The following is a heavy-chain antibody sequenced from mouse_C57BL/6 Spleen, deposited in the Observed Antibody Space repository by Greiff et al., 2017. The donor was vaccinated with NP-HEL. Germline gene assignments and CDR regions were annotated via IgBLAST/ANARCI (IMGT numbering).Heavy chain of an antibody. J-gene: IGHJ2*01. CDR1: GYSITSGYY. CDR2: ISYDGSN. CDR3: AREGYPYYFDY. Sequence: VQLKESGPGLVKPSQSLSLTCSVTGYSITSGYYWNWIRQFPGNKLEWMGYISYDGSNNYNPTLKKRISITRDTSKNQFFLKLNSVTTEDTATYYCAREGYPYYFDYWGQGTTLTVSS. D-gene: IGHD3-2*02. V-gene: IGHV3-6*01.